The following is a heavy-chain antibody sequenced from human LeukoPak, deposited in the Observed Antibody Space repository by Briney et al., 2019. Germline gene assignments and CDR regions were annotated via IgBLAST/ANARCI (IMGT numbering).Heavy chain of an antibody. V-gene: IGHV3-74*01. Sequence: GGSLRLSCAASGFTFSSYWMHWVRQAPGKGLVWVSRINSDGSSTSYADSVKGRFTISRDNAKNTLYLQMNSLRAEDTAAYYCARDLRYYYDEDWFDPWGQGTLVTVSS. CDR3: ARDLRYYYDEDWFDP. CDR2: INSDGSST. J-gene: IGHJ5*02. D-gene: IGHD3-22*01. CDR1: GFTFSSYW.